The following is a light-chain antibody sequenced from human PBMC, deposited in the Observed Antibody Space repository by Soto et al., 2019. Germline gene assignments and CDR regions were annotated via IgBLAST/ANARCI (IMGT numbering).Light chain of an antibody. V-gene: IGKV1-39*01. J-gene: IGKJ1*01. CDR3: QQSYSSPPT. CDR1: QSISNH. Sequence: IQFTQSPASLSASLGDIVIITCRASQSISNHLNWYQQKPGKAPKLLIFAASSLQSGVPSRFSGSRSGPDFTLTISSLQPEDFATYYCQQSYSSPPTFGQGTKVDIK. CDR2: AAS.